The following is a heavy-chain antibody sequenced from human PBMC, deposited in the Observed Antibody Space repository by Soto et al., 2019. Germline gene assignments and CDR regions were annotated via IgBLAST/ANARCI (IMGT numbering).Heavy chain of an antibody. Sequence: SETLSLTCTVSGGSISGYDCGWIRKPPGKRLELIGSIYYSGSTYYNPSLKSRVTISVDTSKNQFSLKLSSVTAVDTAVYYCARHSVSSYYGAGIGAFDIGGQGTMVTVSS. D-gene: IGHD3-10*01. CDR1: GGSISGYD. CDR3: ARHSVSSYYGAGIGAFDI. V-gene: IGHV4-39*01. CDR2: IYYSGST. J-gene: IGHJ3*02.